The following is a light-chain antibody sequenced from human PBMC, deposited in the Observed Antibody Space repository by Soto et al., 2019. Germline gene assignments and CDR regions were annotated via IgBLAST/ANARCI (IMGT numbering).Light chain of an antibody. CDR3: SSYTSSSTYV. CDR2: DVS. J-gene: IGLJ1*01. V-gene: IGLV2-14*03. Sequence: QSALTQPASVSGSPGQSVTISCTGTSSDIGSYNSVCWHQQHPGRAPKLMIYDVSSRASGIPDRFSASKSGNTASLTISGLQAGDEADYFCSSYTSSSTYVFGTGTNLTVL. CDR1: SSDIGSYNS.